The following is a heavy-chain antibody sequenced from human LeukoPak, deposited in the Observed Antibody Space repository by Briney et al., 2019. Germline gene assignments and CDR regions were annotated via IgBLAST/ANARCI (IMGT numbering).Heavy chain of an antibody. V-gene: IGHV4-34*01. J-gene: IGHJ4*02. D-gene: IGHD3-16*02. CDR3: ARGDVFGGAIVPFDY. CDR1: GGSFSGYY. CDR2: INHSGST. Sequence: SETLSLTXAVYGGSFSGYYWSWIRQPPGKGLEWIGEINHSGSTNYNPSLKSRVTISVDTSKNQFSLKLSSVTAADTAVYYCARGDVFGGAIVPFDYWGQGTLVTVSS.